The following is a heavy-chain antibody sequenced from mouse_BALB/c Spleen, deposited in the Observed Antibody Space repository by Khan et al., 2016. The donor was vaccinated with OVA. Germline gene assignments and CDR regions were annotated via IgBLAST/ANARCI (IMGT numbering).Heavy chain of an antibody. V-gene: IGHV5-17*02. CDR2: ISGDSNTI. D-gene: IGHD1-1*01. Sequence: EVELVESGGGLVQPGGSRKLSCAASGFTFNNYGMHWVRQAPEKGLEWVAYISGDSNTIYYVDSVKGRFTISRDNPKNTLFLQMNSLMSEDTAMYYCAKSYFYGYYFDYWGPGTTLTVS. CDR3: AKSYFYGYYFDY. CDR1: GFTFNNYG. J-gene: IGHJ2*01.